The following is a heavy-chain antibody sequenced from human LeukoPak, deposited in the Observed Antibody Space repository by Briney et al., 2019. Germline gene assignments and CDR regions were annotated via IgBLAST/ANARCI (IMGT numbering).Heavy chain of an antibody. CDR2: INKEGSEK. CDR1: GFTFSSYW. Sequence: GGSLRLSCAASGFTFSSYWMSWVRQVPGKGLEWVAHINKEGSEKKYVDSVKGRFTISRDNAENSLYLQMNSLRVEDTAVYYCVREGGSDWYSGWFDTCGEGDLVTVSS. D-gene: IGHD6-19*01. V-gene: IGHV3-7*01. CDR3: VREGGSDWYSGWFDT. J-gene: IGHJ5*02.